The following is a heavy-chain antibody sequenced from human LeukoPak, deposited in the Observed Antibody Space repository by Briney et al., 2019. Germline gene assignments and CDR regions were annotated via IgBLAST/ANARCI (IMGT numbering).Heavy chain of an antibody. V-gene: IGHV4-4*07. CDR2: VYRSGST. D-gene: IGHD5-12*01. Sequence: SETLSLTCTVSGGSISDSYWAWMRQSAGKGLEWIGRVYRSGSTSYNPSLKSRIAISVDTSKNQFSLKLSSVTAADTAVYYCARQGDYLYRRNWFDPWGQGTLVTVSS. J-gene: IGHJ5*02. CDR1: GGSISDSY. CDR3: ARQGDYLYRRNWFDP.